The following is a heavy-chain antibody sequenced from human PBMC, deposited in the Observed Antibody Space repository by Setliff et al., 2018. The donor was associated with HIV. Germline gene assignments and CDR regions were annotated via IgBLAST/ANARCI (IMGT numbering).Heavy chain of an antibody. CDR3: ARGFGVMDV. J-gene: IGHJ6*04. D-gene: IGHD3-16*01. CDR2: IYYSGST. CDR1: GGSISSSNYY. V-gene: IGHV4-39*07. Sequence: SETLSLTCTVSGGSISSSNYYWGWIRQPPGKGLEWIGSIYYSGSTNYNPSLKSRVTISVDTSKKQFSLKLNSVTAADTAVYYCARGFGVMDVWAKGTTVTVSS.